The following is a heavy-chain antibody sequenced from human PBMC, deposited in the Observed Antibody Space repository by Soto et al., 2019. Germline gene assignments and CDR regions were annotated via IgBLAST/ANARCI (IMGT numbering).Heavy chain of an antibody. CDR3: ARGGYSGYGGAWFDP. CDR1: GGSFSGYY. V-gene: IGHV4-34*01. CDR2: INHSGST. D-gene: IGHD5-12*01. J-gene: IGHJ5*02. Sequence: PSETLSLTCAVYGGSFSGYYWSWIRQPPGKGLEWIGEINHSGSTNYNPSLKSRVTISVDTSKSQFSLKLSSVTAADTAVYYCARGGYSGYGGAWFDPWGQGTLVTVSS.